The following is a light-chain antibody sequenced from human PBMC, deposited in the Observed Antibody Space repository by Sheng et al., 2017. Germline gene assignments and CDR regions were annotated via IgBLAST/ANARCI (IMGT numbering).Light chain of an antibody. CDR2: SAS. CDR1: QDISNY. Sequence: DIQMTQSPSSLSASVGDRVTITCQASQDISNYLNWYQQKPGKAPNLLIHSASNLQSGVPSRFNGSGSGTDFALTISGLQSEDFAMYYCQQYYAYPRTFGQGTEAGD. J-gene: IGKJ2*01. V-gene: IGKV1-33*01. CDR3: QQYYAYPRT.